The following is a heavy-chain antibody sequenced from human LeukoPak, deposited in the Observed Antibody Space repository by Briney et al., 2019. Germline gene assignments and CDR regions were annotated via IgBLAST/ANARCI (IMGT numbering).Heavy chain of an antibody. V-gene: IGHV3-23*01. CDR2: ISGSGGST. D-gene: IGHD2-2*01. CDR3: AKDRADIVVVPAALLDY. Sequence: GGSLRLSCAASGFTFSSYGMSWVRQAPGKGLEWVSAISGSGGSTYYADSVKGRFTISRDNSKNTLFLQMNSLRVEDTAVYYCAKDRADIVVVPAALLDYWGQGTLATVSS. CDR1: GFTFSSYG. J-gene: IGHJ4*02.